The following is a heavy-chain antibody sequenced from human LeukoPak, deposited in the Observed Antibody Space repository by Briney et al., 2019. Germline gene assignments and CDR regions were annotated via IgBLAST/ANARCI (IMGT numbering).Heavy chain of an antibody. CDR2: IKSKTDGGTT. V-gene: IGHV3-15*01. Sequence: PGGSLRLSCAASGFTFSNAWMSWVRQAPGKGLEWVGRIKSKTDGGTTDYAAPVKGRFTISRDDSKNTLYLQMNSLITEDTAVYYCTTDYYDSSGYWDYWGQGTLVTVSS. CDR1: GFTFSNAW. CDR3: TTDYYDSSGYWDY. J-gene: IGHJ4*02. D-gene: IGHD3-22*01.